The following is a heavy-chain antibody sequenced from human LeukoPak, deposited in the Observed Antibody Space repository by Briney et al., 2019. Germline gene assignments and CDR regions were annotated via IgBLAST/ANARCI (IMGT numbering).Heavy chain of an antibody. D-gene: IGHD3-10*01. J-gene: IGHJ6*03. Sequence: GGSLRLSCAASGFTFSSYWMSWVRQAPGKGLECVANIKQDGSEKYYVDSVKGRFTISRDNAKNSLYLQMNSLRAEDTAVYYCASYGYYYYYMDDWGKGTTVTVSS. CDR2: IKQDGSEK. V-gene: IGHV3-7*01. CDR1: GFTFSSYW. CDR3: ASYGYYYYYMDD.